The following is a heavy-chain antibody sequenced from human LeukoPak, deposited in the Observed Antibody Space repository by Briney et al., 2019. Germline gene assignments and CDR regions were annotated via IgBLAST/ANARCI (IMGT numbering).Heavy chain of an antibody. D-gene: IGHD3-10*01. J-gene: IGHJ6*02. CDR2: INPNSGGT. CDR3: ARVASGARYYGMDV. V-gene: IGHV1-2*02. CDR1: GYTFTSYG. Sequence: ASVKVSCKASGYTFTSYGISWVRQAPGQGLEWMGWINPNSGGTNYAQKFQGRVTMTRDTSISTAYMELSRLRSDDTAVYYCARVASGARYYGMDVWGQGTTVTVSS.